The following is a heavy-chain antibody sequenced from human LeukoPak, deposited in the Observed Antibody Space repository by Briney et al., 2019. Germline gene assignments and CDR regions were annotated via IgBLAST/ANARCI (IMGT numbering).Heavy chain of an antibody. CDR1: GFTFSSYW. Sequence: GGSLRLSCAASGFTFSSYWMHWVRQAPGKGLVWVSRINSDGSSTSYADSVKGRFTISRDNAKNTVYLQMNSLRAEDTAVYYCANVVKGPPDAFDIWGQGTMVTVSS. CDR3: ANVVKGPPDAFDI. V-gene: IGHV3-74*01. CDR2: INSDGSST. J-gene: IGHJ3*02. D-gene: IGHD2-15*01.